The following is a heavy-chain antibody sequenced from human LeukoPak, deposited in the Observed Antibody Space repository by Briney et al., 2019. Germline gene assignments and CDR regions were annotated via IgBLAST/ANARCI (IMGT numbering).Heavy chain of an antibody. D-gene: IGHD2-21*02. CDR1: GYTFTGPY. Sequence: ASVKVSCKASGYTFTGPYIHWMRQAPGQGLEWMGWINPNSGGTKYAQKFQGRVTVTRDTSTSTAYMELSGLRSDDTAVYYCARGGVVLVTAILDWYFDLWGRGTLVTVSS. CDR2: INPNSGGT. J-gene: IGHJ2*01. CDR3: ARGGVVLVTAILDWYFDL. V-gene: IGHV1-2*02.